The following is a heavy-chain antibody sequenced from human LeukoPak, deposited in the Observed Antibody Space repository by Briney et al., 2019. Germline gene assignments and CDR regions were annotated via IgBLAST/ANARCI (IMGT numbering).Heavy chain of an antibody. Sequence: GGSLRLSCAASGFTFSIYEMNWVRQAPGKGLEWVSYISSSGSTIYYADSVKGRFTISRDNAKNSLYLQMNSLRAEDTAVYYCATSSTGYSVDAFDIWGQGTMVTVSS. CDR3: ATSSTGYSVDAFDI. CDR2: ISSSGSTI. D-gene: IGHD3-9*01. CDR1: GFTFSIYE. J-gene: IGHJ3*02. V-gene: IGHV3-48*03.